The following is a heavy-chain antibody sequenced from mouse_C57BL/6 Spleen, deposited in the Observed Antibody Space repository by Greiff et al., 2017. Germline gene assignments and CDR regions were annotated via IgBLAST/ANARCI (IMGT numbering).Heavy chain of an antibody. CDR3: ARSNYYGSRAMDY. V-gene: IGHV1-85*01. Sequence: VQLQESGPELVKPGASVKLSCKASGYTFTSYDINWVKQRPGQGLEWIGWIYPRDGSPKYNEKFKGKATLTVDTSSSTAYMELHSLTTEDSAVYFCARSNYYGSRAMDYWGQGTSVTVSS. D-gene: IGHD1-1*01. CDR2: IYPRDGSP. J-gene: IGHJ4*01. CDR1: GYTFTSYD.